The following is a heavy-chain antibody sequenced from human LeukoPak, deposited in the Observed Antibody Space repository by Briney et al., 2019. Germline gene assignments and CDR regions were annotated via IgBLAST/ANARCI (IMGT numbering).Heavy chain of an antibody. D-gene: IGHD2-21*01. Sequence: PGGSLRLSCAASGFTFSSYSMNWVRQAPGKGLEWVSYISSSSSTIYYADSVKGRFTISRDNAKNSLYLQMNSLRAEDTAVYYCARELFYGMDVWGQGTTVTVSS. CDR3: ARELFYGMDV. CDR2: ISSSSSTI. CDR1: GFTFSSYS. V-gene: IGHV3-48*04. J-gene: IGHJ6*02.